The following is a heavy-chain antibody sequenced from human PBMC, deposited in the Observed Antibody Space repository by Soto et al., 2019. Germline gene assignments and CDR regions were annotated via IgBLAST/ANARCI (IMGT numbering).Heavy chain of an antibody. CDR3: AKVPDYDILTGYYNYYGMDV. Sequence: GGSLRLSCAASGFTFSSYGMHWVRQAPGKGLEWVAVISYDGSNKYYADSVKGRFTISRDNSKNTLYLQMNSLRAEDTAVYYFAKVPDYDILTGYYNYYGMDVWGQGTTVTVSS. CDR1: GFTFSSYG. J-gene: IGHJ6*02. CDR2: ISYDGSNK. D-gene: IGHD3-9*01. V-gene: IGHV3-30*18.